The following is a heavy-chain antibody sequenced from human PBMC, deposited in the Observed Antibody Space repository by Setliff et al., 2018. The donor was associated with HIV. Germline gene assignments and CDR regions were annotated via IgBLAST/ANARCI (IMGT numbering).Heavy chain of an antibody. Sequence: ASVKVSCKASXXXFTXXDINWVRQSPGQGLEXMGWMXXXXGNTFYXKKXKGRVTMTXXXSTNTAXXXXSRLTSDDTAVYFCARGSMSMVMFILVSALGIWGQGT. CDR3: ARGSMSMVMFILVSALGI. D-gene: IGHD2-21*01. J-gene: IGHJ3*02. V-gene: IGHV1-8*01. CDR2: MXXXXGNT. CDR1: XXXFTXXD.